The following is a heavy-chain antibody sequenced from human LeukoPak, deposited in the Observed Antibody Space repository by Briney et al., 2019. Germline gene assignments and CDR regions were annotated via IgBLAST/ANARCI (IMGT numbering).Heavy chain of an antibody. V-gene: IGHV3-21*01. CDR2: ISSSSSYI. D-gene: IGHD2-21*02. CDR1: GFTFSSYT. J-gene: IGHJ4*02. Sequence: GGSLRLSCAASGFTFSSYTMNWARQIPGKGLEWVSSISSSSSYIYYADSVKGRFTISRDNSKNTLYLQMNSLRAEDTAVYYCARDGGVVVTATPPYFDYWGQGTLVTVSS. CDR3: ARDGGVVVTATPPYFDY.